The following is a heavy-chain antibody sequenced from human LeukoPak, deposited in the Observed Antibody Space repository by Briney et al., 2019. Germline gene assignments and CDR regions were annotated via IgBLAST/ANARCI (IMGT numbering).Heavy chain of an antibody. V-gene: IGHV3-23*01. J-gene: IGHJ4*02. CDR3: ANSEFYVSGKYAGLDN. D-gene: IGHD3-10*01. CDR1: GLTFSTYV. CDR2: IGDDT. Sequence: GGSLRLSCAASGLTFSTYVMNWVRQAPGKGLEWVSTIGDDTYYADSVKGRITVSGDNSRNTLYLQMNFLGVEDTAVYYCANSEFYVSGKYAGLDNWGQGTLVTVSS.